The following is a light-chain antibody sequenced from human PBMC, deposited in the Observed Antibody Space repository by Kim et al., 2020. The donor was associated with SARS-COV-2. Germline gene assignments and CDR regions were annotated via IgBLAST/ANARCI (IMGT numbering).Light chain of an antibody. CDR2: RNN. CDR3: AAWDDSFWV. CDR1: SSNNGSNY. Sequence: PGQGVTRSCSGSSSNNGSNYVYWDQQLPGTAPKLLIYRNNQRPSGVPDRFSGSKSGTSASLAISGLRSEDEADYYCAAWDDSFWVFGGGTQLTVL. V-gene: IGLV1-47*01. J-gene: IGLJ3*02.